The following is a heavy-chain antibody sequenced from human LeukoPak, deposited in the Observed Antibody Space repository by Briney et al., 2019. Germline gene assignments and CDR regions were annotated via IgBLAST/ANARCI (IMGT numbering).Heavy chain of an antibody. J-gene: IGHJ4*02. CDR3: ARRAGDYSHPYDY. V-gene: IGHV3-53*01. CDR1: GFTFSSYW. Sequence: GGSLRLSCAASGFTFSSYWMSWVRQAPGKGLEWVSFIYTTGRTHDSDSVKGRFTISRDSSKNTLYLQMNSLRAEDTAVYYCARRAGDYSHPYDYWGQGTLVTVSS. CDR2: IYTTGRT. D-gene: IGHD3-22*01.